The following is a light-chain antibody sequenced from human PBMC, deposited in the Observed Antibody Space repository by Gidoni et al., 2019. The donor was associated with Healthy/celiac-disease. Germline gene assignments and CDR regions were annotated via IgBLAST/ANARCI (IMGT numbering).Light chain of an antibody. CDR3: QQYNSYSWT. V-gene: IGKV1-5*01. CDR1: QSIISR. J-gene: IGKJ1*01. Sequence: DIQMTQSPYTLSASVGDRVTITCRASQSIISRLAWYQQKPVKAPKLLIYDASRLESVVPSRFSGIGSGTDFTLTISSLQPDDFATYYCQQYNSYSWTFGEGTKVEIK. CDR2: DAS.